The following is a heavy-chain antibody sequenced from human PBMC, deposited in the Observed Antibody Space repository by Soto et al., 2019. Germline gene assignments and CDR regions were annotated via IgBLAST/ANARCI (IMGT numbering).Heavy chain of an antibody. CDR3: ARGSGLLKYIWNYWLPYCMDV. CDR2: INHSGST. CDR1: GGSFSGYY. V-gene: IGHV4-34*01. D-gene: IGHD1-7*01. Sequence: SETLSLTCAVYGGSFSGYYWSWIRQPPGKGLEWIGEINHSGSTNYNPSLKSRVTISVDTSKNQFSLKLSSVTAADTAVYYCARGSGLLKYIWNYWLPYCMDVWGQGTMVPVSS. J-gene: IGHJ6*02.